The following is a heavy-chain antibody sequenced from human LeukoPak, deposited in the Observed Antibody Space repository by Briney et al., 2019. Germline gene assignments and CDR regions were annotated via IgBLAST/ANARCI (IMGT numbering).Heavy chain of an antibody. J-gene: IGHJ6*03. CDR1: GGTFSSYT. CDR3: ASYEYCSSTSCSQGSYYYYYYMDV. D-gene: IGHD2-2*01. Sequence: GASVKVSCKASGGTFSSYTISWVRQAPGQGLEWMGRIIPILGIANYAQKFQGRVTITADKSTSTAYMELSGLRSEDTAVYYCASYEYCSSTSCSQGSYYYYYYMDVWGKGTTVTVSS. V-gene: IGHV1-69*02. CDR2: IIPILGIA.